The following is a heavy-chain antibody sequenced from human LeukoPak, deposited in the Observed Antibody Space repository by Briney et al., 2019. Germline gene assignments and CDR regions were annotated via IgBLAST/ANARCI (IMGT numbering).Heavy chain of an antibody. CDR2: ISSSSSYI. D-gene: IGHD2-2*02. V-gene: IGHV3-11*06. J-gene: IGHJ6*04. Sequence: GGSLRLSCAASGFTFSDYYMSWIRQAPGKGLEWVSSISSSSSYIYYADSVKGRFTISRDNAKNSLYLQMNSLRAEDMAVYYCARGYCSSTSCYTAMKDVWGKGTTVTVSS. CDR3: ARGYCSSTSCYTAMKDV. CDR1: GFTFSDYY.